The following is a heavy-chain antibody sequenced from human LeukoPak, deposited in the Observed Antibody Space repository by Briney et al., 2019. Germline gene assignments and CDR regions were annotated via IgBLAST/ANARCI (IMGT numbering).Heavy chain of an antibody. J-gene: IGHJ3*02. CDR3: ESDRGDASDI. D-gene: IGHD3-10*01. CDR2: IYFGDST. Sequence: GGSLRLSCAASGVSVNRNFLSWVRQAPGKGLEWVSVIYFGDSTFHADSVKGRFTISRDNSKNTVNLQMNDLRAEDTAVYYCESDRGDASDIWGQGTMVTVSS. V-gene: IGHV3-66*01. CDR1: GVSVNRNF.